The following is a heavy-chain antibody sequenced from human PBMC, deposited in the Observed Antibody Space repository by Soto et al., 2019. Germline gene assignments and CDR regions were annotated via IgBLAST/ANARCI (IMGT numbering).Heavy chain of an antibody. Sequence: QVQLVQSGAEMKEPGSSVKVSCKTSGGTFSSSAISWLRQAPGQGLEWMGGIIPLFRTTDYAQKFQSRVTSAADESTSTAYMELSSLRSEDTAVYYCARDNDRLQLCWNYCYILDVLGQCTTITISS. D-gene: IGHD3-16*01. CDR1: GGTFSSSA. J-gene: IGHJ6*02. CDR2: IIPLFRTT. CDR3: ARDNDRLQLCWNYCYILDV. V-gene: IGHV1-69*12.